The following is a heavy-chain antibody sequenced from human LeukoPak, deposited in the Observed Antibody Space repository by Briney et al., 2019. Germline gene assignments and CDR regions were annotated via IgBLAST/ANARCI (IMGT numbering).Heavy chain of an antibody. J-gene: IGHJ4*02. V-gene: IGHV3-21*01. CDR3: ARLAFPHRGPTDY. Sequence: GGSLRLSCAASGFTFSSYWMQWVRQAPGKGLEWVSSISSSSSYIYYADSVKGRFTISRDNAKNSLYLQMNSLRAEDTAVYYCARLAFPHRGPTDYWGQGTLVTVSS. CDR2: ISSSSSYI. CDR1: GFTFSSYW.